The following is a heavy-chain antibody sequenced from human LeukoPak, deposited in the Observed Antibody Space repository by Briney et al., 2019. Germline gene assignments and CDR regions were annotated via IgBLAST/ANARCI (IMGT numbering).Heavy chain of an antibody. CDR2: INHSGST. Sequence: SETLSLTCAVYGGSFSGYYWSWIRQPPGKGLEWIGEINHSGSTNYNPSLKSRVTISVDTSKNQCSLKLSSVTAADTAVYYCARVRFYSSGWYLTNGGYWYFDLWGRGTLVTVSS. CDR1: GGSFSGYY. CDR3: ARVRFYSSGWYLTNGGYWYFDL. J-gene: IGHJ2*01. V-gene: IGHV4-34*01. D-gene: IGHD6-19*01.